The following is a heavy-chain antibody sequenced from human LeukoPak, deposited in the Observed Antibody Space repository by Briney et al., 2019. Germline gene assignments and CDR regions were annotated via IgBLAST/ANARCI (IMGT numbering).Heavy chain of an antibody. CDR3: AELGITMIGGV. CDR2: INDSGGSK. D-gene: IGHD3-10*02. Sequence: GGSLRLSCAVSGFTVSGNYMSWVRQAPGKGLEWVSAINDSGGSKFYADSVKGRFTISRDNSKSTLYLQMNSLRAEDTAVYYCAELGITMIGGVWGKGTTVTISS. V-gene: IGHV3-53*01. CDR1: GFTVSGNY. J-gene: IGHJ6*04.